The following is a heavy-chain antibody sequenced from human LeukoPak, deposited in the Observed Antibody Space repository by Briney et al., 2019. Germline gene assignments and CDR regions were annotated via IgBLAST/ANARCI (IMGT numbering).Heavy chain of an antibody. CDR2: ISYDGSNK. CDR3: ARARDYYDSSGFTTYFDY. D-gene: IGHD3-22*01. Sequence: PGGSLRLSCAASGFTFSSYGMHWVRQAPGKGLEWVAVISYDGSNKYYADSVKGRFTISRDNSKNTLYLQMNSLRAEDTAVYYCARARDYYDSSGFTTYFDYWGQGTLVTVSS. V-gene: IGHV3-30*03. CDR1: GFTFSSYG. J-gene: IGHJ4*02.